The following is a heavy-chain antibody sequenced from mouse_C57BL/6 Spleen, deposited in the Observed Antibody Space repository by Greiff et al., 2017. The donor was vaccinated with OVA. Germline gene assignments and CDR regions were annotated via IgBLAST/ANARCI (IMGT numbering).Heavy chain of an antibody. J-gene: IGHJ4*01. V-gene: IGHV5-9-1*02. D-gene: IGHD2-4*01. CDR3: TRGRDYDYDGNAMDY. CDR2: ISSGGDYI. Sequence: DVMLVESGEGLVKPGGSLKLSCAASGFTFSSYAMSWVRQTPEKRLEWVAYISSGGDYIYYADTVKGRFTISRDNARNTLYLQMSSLKSEDTAMYYCTRGRDYDYDGNAMDYWGQGTSVTVSS. CDR1: GFTFSSYA.